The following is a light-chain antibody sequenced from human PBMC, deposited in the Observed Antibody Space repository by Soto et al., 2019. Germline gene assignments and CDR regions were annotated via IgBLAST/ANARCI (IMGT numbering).Light chain of an antibody. CDR2: EGD. V-gene: IGLV2-23*03. Sequence: QSALTQPASVSGSPGQSITISCTGTTSDVGSYNLVSWYQQYPGKAPKLMIYEGDKRPSGVSDRFSGSKSGNTAYLTISGLQAEDEADYYCCSYAGSTTFVVFGGGTKVTVL. CDR1: TSDVGSYNL. CDR3: CSYAGSTTFVV. J-gene: IGLJ2*01.